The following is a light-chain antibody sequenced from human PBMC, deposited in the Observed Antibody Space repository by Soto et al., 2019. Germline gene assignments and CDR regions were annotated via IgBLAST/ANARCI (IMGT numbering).Light chain of an antibody. CDR2: RNT. CDR3: AAWDDSLSGLV. J-gene: IGLJ2*01. V-gene: IGLV1-47*01. Sequence: QSVLTQPPSASGTPGQRVTISCSGSSSNIGSNYVYWYQRVPGTAPKLLIYRNTQRPSGVPDRFSGSKSGTSASLAISGLRSEDEADYYCAAWDDSLSGLVFGGGTKVTVL. CDR1: SSNIGSNY.